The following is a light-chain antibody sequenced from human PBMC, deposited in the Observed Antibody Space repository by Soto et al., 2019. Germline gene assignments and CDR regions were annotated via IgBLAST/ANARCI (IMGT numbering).Light chain of an antibody. Sequence: QSVLTQPPSVSAAPGQKVTISCFGSSSNIGNNYVSWYQQLPGTAPKLLIYDNKRPSGIPDRFSGSKSGTSATLGITGLQTGDEADYYCGTWDSSLSANWVFGGGTKLTVL. CDR2: DN. CDR3: GTWDSSLSANWV. CDR1: SSNIGNNY. V-gene: IGLV1-51*01. J-gene: IGLJ3*02.